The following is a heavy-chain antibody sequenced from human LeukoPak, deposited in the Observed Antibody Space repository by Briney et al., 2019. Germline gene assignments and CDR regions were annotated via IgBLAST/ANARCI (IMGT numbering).Heavy chain of an antibody. J-gene: IGHJ6*02. CDR2: ISSDGSNK. CDR1: GFSFSTYG. CDR3: AKDQGEDYYYYGMDV. V-gene: IGHV3-30*18. Sequence: GGSLRLSCAASGFSFSTYGMHWVRQAPGKGLEWVAVISSDGSNKYYADSVKGRFTISRDNSKNTLYLQMNSLRVEDTAVYYCAKDQGEDYYYYGMDVWGQGTTVTVSS.